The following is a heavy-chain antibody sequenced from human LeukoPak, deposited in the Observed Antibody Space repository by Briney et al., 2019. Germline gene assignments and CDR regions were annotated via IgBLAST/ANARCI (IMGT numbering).Heavy chain of an antibody. CDR3: ARDLFYLYDFWSGYHFPREKSYYYYGMDV. V-gene: IGHV1-3*01. J-gene: IGHJ6*02. CDR2: INAGNGNT. CDR1: GGTFSSYA. Sequence: ASVKVSCKASGGTFSSYAISWVRQAPGQGLEWMGWINAGNGNTKYSQKFQGRVTITRDTSASTAYMELSSLRSEDTAVYYCARDLFYLYDFWSGYHFPREKSYYYYGMDVRGQGTTVTVSS. D-gene: IGHD3-3*01.